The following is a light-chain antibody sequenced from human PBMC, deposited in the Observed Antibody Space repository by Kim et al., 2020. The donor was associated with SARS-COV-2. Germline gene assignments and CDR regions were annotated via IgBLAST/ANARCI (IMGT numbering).Light chain of an antibody. CDR2: AAS. CDR1: QSIASH. J-gene: IGKJ2*01. V-gene: IGKV1-39*01. CDR3: QQTYTTPYA. Sequence: GDRVTITCRASQSIASHLNWYQQKPGKAPKVLIYAASSLQSEVPSRFSGSGSGTDFTLTITNLQPEDSGTYYCQQTYTTPYAFGKGTKL.